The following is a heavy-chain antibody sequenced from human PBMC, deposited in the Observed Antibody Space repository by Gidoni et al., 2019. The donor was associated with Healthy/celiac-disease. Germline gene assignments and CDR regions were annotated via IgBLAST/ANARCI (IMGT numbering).Heavy chain of an antibody. D-gene: IGHD6-6*01. CDR2: ISYDGSNK. J-gene: IGHJ3*02. CDR1: GFTFSSYG. CDR3: AKDRVAARPRGAFDI. V-gene: IGHV3-30*18. Sequence: QVQLVESGGGVVQPGRSLRLSCAASGFTFSSYGMHWVRQAPGKGLEWVAVISYDGSNKYYADSVKGRFTISRDNSKNTLYLQMNSLRAEDTAVYYCAKDRVAARPRGAFDIWGQGTMVTVSS.